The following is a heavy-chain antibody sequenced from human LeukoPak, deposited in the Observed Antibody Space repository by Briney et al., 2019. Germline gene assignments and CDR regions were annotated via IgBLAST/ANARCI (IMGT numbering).Heavy chain of an antibody. CDR3: ASSGIVVVPAAAI. CDR2: IYYSGST. Sequence: PSETLSLTCTVSGGSMSPYHWGWIRQPPGKGLEWIGYIYYSGSTNYNPSLKSRVTISVDTSKNQFSLKLSSVTAADTAVYYCASSGIVVVPAAAIWGQGTLVTVSS. V-gene: IGHV4-59*08. CDR1: GGSMSPYH. D-gene: IGHD2-2*01. J-gene: IGHJ4*02.